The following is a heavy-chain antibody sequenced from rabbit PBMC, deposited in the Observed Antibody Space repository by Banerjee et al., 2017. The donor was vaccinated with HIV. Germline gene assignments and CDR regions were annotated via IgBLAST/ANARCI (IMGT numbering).Heavy chain of an antibody. CDR3: ARGSSDYVFNL. V-gene: IGHV1S40*01. Sequence: QSLEESGGDLVKPGASLTLTCKASGFSLSTSYVMCWVRQAPGKGLEWIGCIYTGSSGKTYYASWAKGRFTISKTSSTTVTLQMTSLTAADTATYFCARGSSDYVFNLWGPGTLVTVS. J-gene: IGHJ4*01. D-gene: IGHD1-1*01. CDR1: GFSLSTSYV. CDR2: IYTGSSGKT.